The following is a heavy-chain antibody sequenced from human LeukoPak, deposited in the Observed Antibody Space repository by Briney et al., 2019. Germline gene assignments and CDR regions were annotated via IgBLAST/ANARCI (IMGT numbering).Heavy chain of an antibody. D-gene: IGHD2-21*02. CDR3: ARGQEGDLQIPYFDY. J-gene: IGHJ4*02. V-gene: IGHV4-59*01. CDR2: IYYSGST. Sequence: TSETLSLTCTVSGGSISSYYWSWIRQPPGKGLEWIGYIYYSGSTNYNPSLKSRVTISVDTSKNQFSLKLSSVTAADTAVYYCARGQEGDLQIPYFDYWGQGTLITVSS. CDR1: GGSISSYY.